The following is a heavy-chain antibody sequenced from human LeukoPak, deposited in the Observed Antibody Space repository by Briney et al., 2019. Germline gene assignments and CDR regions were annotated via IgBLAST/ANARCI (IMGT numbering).Heavy chain of an antibody. CDR2: IKSKTSGGTT. CDR1: GFTFADYP. J-gene: IGHJ4*02. D-gene: IGHD3-10*01. V-gene: IGHV3-49*03. Sequence: QPGVSLRLSCTASGFTFADYPMSWFRQAPGKGLEWVGFIKSKTSGGTTDYAASVKGRFTISRDDSKSIVDLQMNSLKIEDTAIYYCTRPYYGSVQPRRWVQGTLVTVSS. CDR3: TRPYYGSVQPRR.